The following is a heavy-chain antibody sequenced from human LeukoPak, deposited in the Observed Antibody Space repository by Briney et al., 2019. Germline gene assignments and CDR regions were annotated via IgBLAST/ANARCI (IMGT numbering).Heavy chain of an antibody. Sequence: SVMVSCKASGGTFSSYAISWVRQAPGQGLEWMGRIIPILGIANYAQKFQGRVTITADKSTSTAYMELSSLRSEDTAVYYCARDTHTHDAFDIWGQGTMVTVSS. CDR2: IIPILGIA. CDR1: GGTFSSYA. CDR3: ARDTHTHDAFDI. V-gene: IGHV1-69*04. D-gene: IGHD2-15*01. J-gene: IGHJ3*02.